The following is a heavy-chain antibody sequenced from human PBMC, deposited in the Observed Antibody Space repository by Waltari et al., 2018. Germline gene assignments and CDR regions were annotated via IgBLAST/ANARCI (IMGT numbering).Heavy chain of an antibody. CDR2: NYHSESN. Sequence: QVQLQESGPGLVKPSETLSLTCAVSGYSISSGYYWGWIRQPPGKGLEWIGSNYHSESNNHNPTIKNRVTISVDTSKCQFSLKLSSVTAANTAVYYCARLDGTNNWFDPWGQGTLVTVSS. CDR3: ARLDGTNNWFDP. D-gene: IGHD1-26*01. V-gene: IGHV4-38-2*01. J-gene: IGHJ5*02. CDR1: GYSISSGYY.